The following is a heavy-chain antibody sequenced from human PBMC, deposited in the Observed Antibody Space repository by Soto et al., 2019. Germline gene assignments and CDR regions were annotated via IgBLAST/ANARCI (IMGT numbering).Heavy chain of an antibody. D-gene: IGHD6-13*01. CDR3: ASGTLQLAHYYYYGMDV. CDR1: GGTFSSYA. CDR2: IIPIFGTA. Sequence: SVKVSCKASGGTFSSYAISWVRQAPGQGLEWMGGIIPIFGTANYAQKFQGRVTITADESTSTAYMELSSLRSEDTAVYYCASGTLQLAHYYYYGMDVWGQGTTVTVSS. J-gene: IGHJ6*02. V-gene: IGHV1-69*13.